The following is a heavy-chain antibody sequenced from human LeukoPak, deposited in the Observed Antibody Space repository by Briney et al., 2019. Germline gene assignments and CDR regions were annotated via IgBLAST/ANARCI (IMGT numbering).Heavy chain of an antibody. CDR2: IYHSGRT. J-gene: IGHJ4*02. CDR1: GYSISSGYY. CDR3: ARLGTAPFDY. V-gene: IGHV4-38-2*01. Sequence: PSETLSLTCGVSGYSISSGYYWGWIRQPPGKGLEWIGSIYHSGRTYYNPSLKSRVTISEDTSKHLFSLKLNSVTAADTAVYYCARLGTAPFDYWGQGTLVTVSS. D-gene: IGHD2-21*02.